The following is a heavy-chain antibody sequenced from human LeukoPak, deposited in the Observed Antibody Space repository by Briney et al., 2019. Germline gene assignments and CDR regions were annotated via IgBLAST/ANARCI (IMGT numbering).Heavy chain of an antibody. V-gene: IGHV4-39*07. Sequence: SETLSLTCTVSGGSISSSRYYWGWIRQPPGKGLEWIASISYSGSSYYNPSLKSRVTISVDTSKNQVSLQLSSVTAADTAVYYCVRDDYGDYTRRFDPWGQGTLVTVSS. CDR2: ISYSGSS. CDR3: VRDDYGDYTRRFDP. CDR1: GGSISSSRYY. D-gene: IGHD4-17*01. J-gene: IGHJ5*02.